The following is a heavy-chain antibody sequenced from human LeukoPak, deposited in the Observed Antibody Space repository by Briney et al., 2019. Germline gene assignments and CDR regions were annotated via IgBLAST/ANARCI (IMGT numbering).Heavy chain of an antibody. V-gene: IGHV3-23*01. CDR1: GFTFSSYA. J-gene: IGHJ4*02. CDR3: VKRYEMGITMIVVVSFAY. D-gene: IGHD3-22*01. Sequence: GGSLRLSCAASGFTFSSYAMSWVRQAPGKGLEWVSAISGSGGSTYYADSVRRRFTISGEHSKHTLYLQMNSMRADDTADNCCVKRYEMGITMIVVVSFAYGSQGSLVTVS. CDR2: ISGSGGST.